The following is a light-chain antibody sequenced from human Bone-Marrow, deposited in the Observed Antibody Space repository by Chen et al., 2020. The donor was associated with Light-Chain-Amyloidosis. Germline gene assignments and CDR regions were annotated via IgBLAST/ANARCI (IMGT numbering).Light chain of an antibody. CDR3: QSADSSGTYEVI. CDR2: RDT. Sequence: SYELTPPPSVSVSPGQTARITCSGDDLPTKYAYWYQQKPGQAPVLVRHRDTERPSGISERFSGSSSGTTATLTISGVQAEDEADYHCQSADSSGTYEVIFGGGTKLTVL. V-gene: IGLV3-25*03. J-gene: IGLJ2*01. CDR1: DLPTKY.